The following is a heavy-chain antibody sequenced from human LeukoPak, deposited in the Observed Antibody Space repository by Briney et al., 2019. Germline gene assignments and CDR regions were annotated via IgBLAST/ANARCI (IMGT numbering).Heavy chain of an antibody. Sequence: TGGSLRLSCAASGFTFSSHAMHWVRQAPGKGLEWVAVISYDGSNKYYADSVKGRFTISRGNSKNTLYLQMNSLRAEDTAMYYCATEFRTGSYYHAFDIWGQGTLVTVSS. CDR3: ATEFRTGSYYHAFDI. CDR1: GFTFSSHA. V-gene: IGHV3-30-3*01. D-gene: IGHD1-26*01. CDR2: ISYDGSNK. J-gene: IGHJ3*02.